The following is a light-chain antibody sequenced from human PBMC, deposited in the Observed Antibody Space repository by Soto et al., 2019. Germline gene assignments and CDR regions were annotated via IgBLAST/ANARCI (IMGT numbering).Light chain of an antibody. CDR2: ENN. CDR1: SSNIGAGYE. J-gene: IGLJ1*01. CDR3: QSSDSSLSVYV. V-gene: IGLV1-40*01. Sequence: QSVLTQPPSVSEAPGQRVTISCTGSSSNIGAGYEAHWYQQVPGTAPKLLIYENNNRPSGVPDRCSGSKSGTSASLAITGLQAEDEAKYYCQSSDSSLSVYVFGTGTKVAVL.